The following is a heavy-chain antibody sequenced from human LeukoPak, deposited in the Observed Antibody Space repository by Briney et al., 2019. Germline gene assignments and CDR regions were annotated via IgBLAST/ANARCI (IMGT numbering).Heavy chain of an antibody. V-gene: IGHV3-23*05. CDR3: AGDLHYYVAMDV. Sequence: GGSLRLSYEASGFTFSAYAMTWVRQAPGKGLEWVSSIGSDNKPHYSESVKGRFAISRDNSKSMLFLQLNSLRAEDTALYYCAGDLHYYVAMDVWGQGTTVTVSS. D-gene: IGHD3-10*02. CDR2: IGSDNKP. J-gene: IGHJ6*02. CDR1: GFTFSAYA.